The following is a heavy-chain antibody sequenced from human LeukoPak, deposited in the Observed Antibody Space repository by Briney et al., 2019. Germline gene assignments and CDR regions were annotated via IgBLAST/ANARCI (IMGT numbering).Heavy chain of an antibody. CDR2: IYSGSNT. CDR1: GFTVSSNY. D-gene: IGHD2-2*01. Sequence: GGSLRLSCAASGFTVSSNYMSWVRQAPGKGLEWVSVIYSGSNTYYADSVKGRFTISRGNSKNTLYLQMNSLGAEDTAVYYCARDGSNQLLQLYYYYYGMDVWGQGTTVTVSS. J-gene: IGHJ6*02. CDR3: ARDGSNQLLQLYYYYYGMDV. V-gene: IGHV3-53*01.